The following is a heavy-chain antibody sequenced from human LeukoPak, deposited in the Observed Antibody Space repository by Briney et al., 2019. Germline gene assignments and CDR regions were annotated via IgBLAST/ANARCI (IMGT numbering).Heavy chain of an antibody. CDR1: GYSFTSYW. CDR3: ARQATVTTSIDY. CDR2: IYPGDSDT. J-gene: IGHJ4*02. Sequence: GESLKISYKGSGYSFTSYWIGWVRQMPGKGLEWMGIIYPGDSDTRYSPSFQGQVTISADKFINIAYLQWSSLKASDTAMYYCARQATVTTSIDYWGQGTLVTVFS. V-gene: IGHV5-51*01. D-gene: IGHD4-17*01.